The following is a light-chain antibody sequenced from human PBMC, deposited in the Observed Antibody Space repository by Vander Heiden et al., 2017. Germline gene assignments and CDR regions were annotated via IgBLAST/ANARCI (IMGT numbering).Light chain of an antibody. CDR1: NIGRKS. Sequence: SYVLPQTPSVSVAPGQTARITCGGNNIGRKSVPWYQQKPGQAPVLVVYDDSDRPSGIPERFSGSNSGITATLTISRVEAGDEDDYYCQVWDSSSVVFGGGTKLTVL. V-gene: IGLV3-21*02. J-gene: IGLJ2*01. CDR3: QVWDSSSVV. CDR2: DDS.